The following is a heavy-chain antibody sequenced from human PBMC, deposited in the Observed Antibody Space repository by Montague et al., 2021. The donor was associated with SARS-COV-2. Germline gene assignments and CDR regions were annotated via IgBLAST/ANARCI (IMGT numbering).Heavy chain of an antibody. CDR2: INHSGST. J-gene: IGHJ4*02. D-gene: IGHD3-10*01. CDR1: GGSFSGPY. Sequence: SETLSLTCAVYGGSFSGPYWNWIRQPPGKGLEWIGEINHSGSTNNNPSLKSRVTMSVDTSKNQFSLKLSSVTAADTAVYYCARGARQGYGFRLGSFDYWGQGTLVTVSS. CDR3: ARGARQGYGFRLGSFDY. V-gene: IGHV4-34*01.